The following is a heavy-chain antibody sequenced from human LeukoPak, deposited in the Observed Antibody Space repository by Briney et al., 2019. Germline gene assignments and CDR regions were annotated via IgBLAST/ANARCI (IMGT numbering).Heavy chain of an antibody. V-gene: IGHV4-34*01. CDR1: GGSFSGYY. Sequence: SETLSLTCAVYGGSFSGYYWSWIRQPPGKGLEWIGEINHSGSTNYNPSLKSRVTISVDTSKNQFSLKLSSVTAADTAAYYCARVLTTIALTPPTNEGGQGTLVTVYS. CDR3: ARVLTTIALTPPTNE. CDR2: INHSGST. J-gene: IGHJ4*01. D-gene: IGHD4-11*01.